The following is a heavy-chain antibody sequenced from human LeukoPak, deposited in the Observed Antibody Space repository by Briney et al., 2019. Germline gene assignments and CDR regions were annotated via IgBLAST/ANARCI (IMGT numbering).Heavy chain of an antibody. V-gene: IGHV4-31*03. Sequence: SETLSLTCTVSGGSISSGGYYWSWIRQHPGKCLEWIGYIYYSGSTYYNPSLKSRVTISVDTSKTQSSLKLSSVTAADTAVYYCARAGDGYNFDYWGREPWSPSPQ. CDR3: ARAGDGYNFDY. D-gene: IGHD5-24*01. J-gene: IGHJ4*02. CDR2: IYYSGST. CDR1: GGSISSGGYY.